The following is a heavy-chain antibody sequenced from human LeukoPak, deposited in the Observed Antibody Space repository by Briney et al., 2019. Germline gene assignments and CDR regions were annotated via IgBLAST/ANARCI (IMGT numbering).Heavy chain of an antibody. J-gene: IGHJ5*02. Sequence: SETLSLTCTVSGGSISSSSYYWGWIRQPPGKGLEWNGSIYYSGSTYYNPSLKSRVTISVDTSKNQFSLKLSSVTAADTAVYYCARDAGNWFDPWGQGTLVTVSS. V-gene: IGHV4-39*02. D-gene: IGHD3-10*01. CDR1: GGSISSSSYY. CDR3: ARDAGNWFDP. CDR2: IYYSGST.